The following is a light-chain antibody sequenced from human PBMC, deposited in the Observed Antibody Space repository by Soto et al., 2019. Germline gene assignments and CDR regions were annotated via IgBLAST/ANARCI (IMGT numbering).Light chain of an antibody. CDR1: SSNIGSNT. CDR2: SDN. V-gene: IGLV1-44*01. CDR3: AAWDDSLNGLV. Sequence: QSVLTQPPSASGTPGQRVTISCSGSSSNIGSNTVNWYQQLPGTAPKLLIYSDNQRPSGVPDRFSVSKSGTSVSLAISGLQSDDEADYCAAWDDSLNGLVFGGGTKVTVL. J-gene: IGLJ2*01.